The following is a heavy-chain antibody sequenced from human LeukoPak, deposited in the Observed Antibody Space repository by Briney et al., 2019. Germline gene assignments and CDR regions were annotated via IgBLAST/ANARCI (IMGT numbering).Heavy chain of an antibody. CDR3: ARDQSVRGADYGMDV. J-gene: IGHJ6*04. CDR2: IYYSGST. CDR1: GGSISSYY. Sequence: SETLSLTCTVSGGSISSYYWSWIRQPPGKGLEWIGYIYYSGSTNYNPSLKSRVTTSVDTSKNQFSLKLSSVTAADTAVYYCARDQSVRGADYGMDVWGKGTTVTVSS. V-gene: IGHV4-59*01. D-gene: IGHD3-10*01.